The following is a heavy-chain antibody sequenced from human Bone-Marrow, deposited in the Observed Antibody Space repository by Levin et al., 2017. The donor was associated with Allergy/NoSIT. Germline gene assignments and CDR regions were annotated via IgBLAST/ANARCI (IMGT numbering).Heavy chain of an antibody. Sequence: AASVKVSCAASGFTFNLYWMNWIRQAPGKGLEWVANIEKDGNEKHYVDSVEGRFTISRDNAKNVLYLEMNSLRVEDTALYYCGTDVGIAVADRNYWGQGVLVTVSS. J-gene: IGHJ4*02. D-gene: IGHD6-19*01. CDR2: IEKDGNEK. CDR3: GTDVGIAVADRNY. CDR1: GFTFNLYW. V-gene: IGHV3-7*01.